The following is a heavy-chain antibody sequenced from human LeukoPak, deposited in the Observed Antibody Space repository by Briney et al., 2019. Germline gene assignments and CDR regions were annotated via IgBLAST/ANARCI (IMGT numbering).Heavy chain of an antibody. V-gene: IGHV3-30*18. Sequence: GGSLRLSCTASGFIFSTHGMHWVRQAPGKGLEWVAVMSFDGSHTYYADSVKGRFTISRDNSKNTLYLQMNSLRAEDTAVYYCAKERVDWRYFDYWGQGTLVTVSS. CDR2: MSFDGSHT. J-gene: IGHJ4*02. D-gene: IGHD3-9*01. CDR3: AKERVDWRYFDY. CDR1: GFIFSTHG.